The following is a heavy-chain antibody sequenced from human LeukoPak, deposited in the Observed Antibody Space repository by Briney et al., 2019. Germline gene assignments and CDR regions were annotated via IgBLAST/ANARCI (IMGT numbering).Heavy chain of an antibody. CDR3: ARDHGDPYYYGMDV. D-gene: IGHD3-10*01. CDR2: ISSSSSYT. Sequence: GGSLRLSCAASGFTFRDYYMSWIRQAPGKGLEWVSYISSSSSYTNYADSVKGRFTISRDNAKNSLYLQMNSLRAEDTAVYYCARDHGDPYYYGMDVWGKETTVTVSS. V-gene: IGHV3-11*06. J-gene: IGHJ6*04. CDR1: GFTFRDYY.